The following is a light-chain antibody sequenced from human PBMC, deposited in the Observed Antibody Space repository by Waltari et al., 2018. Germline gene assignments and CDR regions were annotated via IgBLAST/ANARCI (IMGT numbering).Light chain of an antibody. J-gene: IGKJ5*01. Sequence: EIVLTQSPGTLSLSPGERANLSCRASQSVSSSNLAWIQQKPGQAPRLLIHGASSRATGIPDRFSGIGSGTDFTLTVSRLEPEDFAVYYCQQYGSSPITFGQGTRLEIK. CDR2: GAS. CDR1: QSVSSSN. V-gene: IGKV3-20*01. CDR3: QQYGSSPIT.